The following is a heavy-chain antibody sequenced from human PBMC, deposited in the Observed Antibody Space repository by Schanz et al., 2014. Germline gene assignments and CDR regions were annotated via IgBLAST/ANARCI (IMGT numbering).Heavy chain of an antibody. V-gene: IGHV1-18*01. Sequence: QVHLVQSGAEVKEPGATVKVSCETSGYTFTNYGVSWVRQAPGQGLEWVAWISPYNGNTAYAQNLKGRVRMTTDTSTATAYMELRSLTSDDTAVYYCARDRVYRFLKGENRFYFDYWGQGTLVIVSS. J-gene: IGHJ4*02. CDR1: GYTFTNYG. CDR2: ISPYNGNT. D-gene: IGHD3-3*01. CDR3: ARDRVYRFLKGENRFYFDY.